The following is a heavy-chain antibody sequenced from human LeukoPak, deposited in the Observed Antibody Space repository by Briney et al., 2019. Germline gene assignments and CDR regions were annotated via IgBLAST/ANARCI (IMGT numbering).Heavy chain of an antibody. CDR3: ASSMDLRYFDWYYFDY. Sequence: GGSLRLSCAASGFTFSDYYMSWIRQAPGKGLEWVSYISSSSSYTNYADSVKGRFTISRDNAKNSLYLQMNSLRAEDTAVYYCASSMDLRYFDWYYFDYWGQGTLVTVSS. V-gene: IGHV3-11*06. CDR1: GFTFSDYY. J-gene: IGHJ4*02. D-gene: IGHD3-9*01. CDR2: ISSSSSYT.